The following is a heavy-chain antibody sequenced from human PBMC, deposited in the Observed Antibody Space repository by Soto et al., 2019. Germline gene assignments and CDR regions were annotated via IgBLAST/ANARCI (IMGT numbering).Heavy chain of an antibody. Sequence: QGQLVESGGGVVQPERSLSLSCVASGFIFSDYGMHWVRQAPGKGLEWMTIVSNDGSYTYYADSVKGRFTISRDNSRNTLYLQMNSLTAEDTGIYYCAKIKSRGTGDAFDIWGQGTMVIVSS. CDR3: AKIKSRGTGDAFDI. V-gene: IGHV3-30*18. D-gene: IGHD1-1*01. J-gene: IGHJ3*02. CDR1: GFIFSDYG. CDR2: VSNDGSYT.